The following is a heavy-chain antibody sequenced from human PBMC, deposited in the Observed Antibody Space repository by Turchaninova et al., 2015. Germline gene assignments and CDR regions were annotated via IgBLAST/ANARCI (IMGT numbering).Heavy chain of an antibody. CDR3: ARDNDRDDDGWFDS. CDR1: GFIFENYG. D-gene: IGHD1-1*01. Sequence: EVHLVESGGGLVQPGTSLGLSCAGSGFIFENYGMHGVRQVPGKGLEWVLGINWNSGSIHYADSVMGRFTISRDNAKNSLYLQMNSLRAEDMALYFCARDNDRDDDGWFDSWGQGTLVTVSS. V-gene: IGHV3-9*03. CDR2: INWNSGSI. J-gene: IGHJ5*01.